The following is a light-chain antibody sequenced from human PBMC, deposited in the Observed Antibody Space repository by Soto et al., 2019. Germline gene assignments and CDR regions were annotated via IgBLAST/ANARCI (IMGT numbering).Light chain of an antibody. V-gene: IGLV1-40*01. CDR1: SSNIGAGYE. Sequence: QSVLTQPPSVSEAPGQRVTISCTGSSSNIGAGYEAHWYQQVPGTAPKLLIYENNNRPSGVPDRFSGSKSGTSATLAITGLQAEYEAEYYCQSYASRLSGYVFGTGTKLAGL. CDR2: ENN. CDR3: QSYASRLSGYV. J-gene: IGLJ1*01.